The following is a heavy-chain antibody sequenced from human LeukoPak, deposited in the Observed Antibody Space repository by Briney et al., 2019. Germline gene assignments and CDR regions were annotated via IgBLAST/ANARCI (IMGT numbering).Heavy chain of an antibody. CDR2: ISSSSSTI. Sequence: PGGSLRLSCAASGFTFSSYSMNWVRQAPGKGLEWVSYISSSSSTIYYADSVKGRFTISGDNAKNSLYLQMNSLRDEDTAVYYCARDRVAFYYYGSGSYYYDAFDIWGQGTMVTVSS. V-gene: IGHV3-48*02. CDR1: GFTFSSYS. D-gene: IGHD3-10*01. CDR3: ARDRVAFYYYGSGSYYYDAFDI. J-gene: IGHJ3*02.